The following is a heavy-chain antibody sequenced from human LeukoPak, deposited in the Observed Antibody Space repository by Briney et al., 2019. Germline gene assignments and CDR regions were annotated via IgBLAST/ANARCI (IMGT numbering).Heavy chain of an antibody. CDR3: ASLLDSTFDP. Sequence: PSETLSLTCTVSGGSITSSGYYWGWIRQPPGEGLEWIGSISYSGTTFYNPSLKSRVTMSVDTSKNQFSLKLSSVTAADTAVYYCASLLDSTFDPWGQGTLVTVSS. D-gene: IGHD2-15*01. CDR2: ISYSGTT. V-gene: IGHV4-39*07. CDR1: GGSITSSGYY. J-gene: IGHJ5*02.